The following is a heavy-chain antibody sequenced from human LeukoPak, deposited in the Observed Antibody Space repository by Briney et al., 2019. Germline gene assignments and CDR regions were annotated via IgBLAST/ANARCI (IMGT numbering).Heavy chain of an antibody. CDR2: IISHGGST. CDR3: ARITMGATSAIFYYYFLDA. Sequence: GGSLRLSCAGSGFTFRGYTLHWVRQAPGKGLEYVSAIISHGGSTHYADSVKGRFTVSRDNSKNTLYLQMDSLRAEDMAVYYCARITMGATSAIFYYYFLDAWGKGTTVTVSS. CDR1: GFTFRGYT. D-gene: IGHD3-3*01. V-gene: IGHV3-64*02. J-gene: IGHJ6*03.